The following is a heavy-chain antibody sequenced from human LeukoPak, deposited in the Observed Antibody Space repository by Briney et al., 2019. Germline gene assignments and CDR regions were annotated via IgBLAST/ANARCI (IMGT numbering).Heavy chain of an antibody. CDR3: ATSAYCGGDCRRTFDY. J-gene: IGHJ4*02. CDR2: INPNSGGT. CDR1: GYTFTGYY. V-gene: IGHV1-2*02. D-gene: IGHD2-21*02. Sequence: ASVKVSCKASGYTFTGYYMHWVRQAPGQGLEWMGWINPNSGGTNYAQKFQGRVTMTRDMSTSTVYMELSSLRSEDTAVYYCATSAYCGGDCRRTFDYWGQGTLVTVSS.